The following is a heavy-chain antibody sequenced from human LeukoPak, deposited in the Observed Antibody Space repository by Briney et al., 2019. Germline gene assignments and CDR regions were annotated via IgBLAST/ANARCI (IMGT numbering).Heavy chain of an antibody. CDR2: IYYSGST. V-gene: IGHV4-59*01. J-gene: IGHJ4*02. CDR1: GGSISSYY. CDR3: ARDYYDSSGYAPLDY. Sequence: SETLSLTCTVSGGSISSYYWSWIRQPPGKGLEWIGYIYYSGSTNYNPSLKSRVTLSVDTSKNQFSLKLSSVTAADTAVYYCARDYYDSSGYAPLDYWGQGTLVTVSS. D-gene: IGHD3-22*01.